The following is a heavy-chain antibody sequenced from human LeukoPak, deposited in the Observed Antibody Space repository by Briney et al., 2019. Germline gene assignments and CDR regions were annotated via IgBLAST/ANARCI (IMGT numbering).Heavy chain of an antibody. CDR1: GYSISSGYY. V-gene: IGHV4-38-2*02. J-gene: IGHJ4*02. CDR3: ARVSLPGELRIH. D-gene: IGHD1-26*01. CDR2: ICHTGSS. Sequence: SETLSLTCTVSGYSISSGYYWGCIRQPPGKGLEWIGSICHTGSSYYNPSLKSRVTISLDTSKNQFSLKLSSVTAADTAVYYCARVSLPGELRIHWGQGTLVTVSS.